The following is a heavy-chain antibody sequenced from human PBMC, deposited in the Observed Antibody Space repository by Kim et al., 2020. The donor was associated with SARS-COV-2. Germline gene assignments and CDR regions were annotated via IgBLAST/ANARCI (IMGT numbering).Heavy chain of an antibody. J-gene: IGHJ6*02. D-gene: IGHD1-26*01. CDR3: AREIVSYYGMDV. Sequence: KSYAGSVKGRFTISRDNSKNTLYLQMNSLRAEDTAVYYCAREIVSYYGMDVWGQGTTVTVSS. V-gene: IGHV3-30*01. CDR2: K.